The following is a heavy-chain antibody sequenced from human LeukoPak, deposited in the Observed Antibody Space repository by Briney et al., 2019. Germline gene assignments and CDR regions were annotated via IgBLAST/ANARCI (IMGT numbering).Heavy chain of an antibody. D-gene: IGHD3-16*01. V-gene: IGHV4-34*01. CDR3: ARVTFDAFDI. J-gene: IGHJ3*02. CDR2: INHSGST. Sequence: SETLSLTCAVYGGSFSGYYWSWIRQPPGKGLEWIGEINHSGSTNYNPSLKSRVTISVDTSKNQFSLKLSSVTAADTAVYYCARVTFDAFDIWGQGTMVTVSS. CDR1: GGSFSGYY.